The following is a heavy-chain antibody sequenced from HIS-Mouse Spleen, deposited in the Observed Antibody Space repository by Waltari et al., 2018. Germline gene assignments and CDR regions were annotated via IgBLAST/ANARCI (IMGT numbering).Heavy chain of an antibody. CDR2: IYYSGST. V-gene: IGHV4-39*07. CDR1: GCSISSRLHY. J-gene: IGHJ2*01. CDR3: AREIPYSSSWYDWYFDL. D-gene: IGHD6-13*01. Sequence: HLQLQQSGPGLVKPSETLSPTCTVPGCSISSRLHYWGWIRQPPGKGLEWIGSIYYSGSTYYNPSLKSRVTISVDTSKNQFSLKLSSVTAADTAVYYCAREIPYSSSWYDWYFDLWGRGTLVTVSS.